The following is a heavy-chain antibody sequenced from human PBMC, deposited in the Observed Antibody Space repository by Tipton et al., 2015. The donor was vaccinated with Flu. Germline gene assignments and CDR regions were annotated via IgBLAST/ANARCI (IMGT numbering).Heavy chain of an antibody. V-gene: IGHV4-4*09. Sequence: LRLSCTVSGGSIGSYYWNWIRQPPGKGLEWIGYIYNSEYTKYNPSLKSRVTISVDTSKKQFSLRLRSVTAADTAVYYCARLEVVVGATGGQGDYWGQGTLVTVSS. CDR1: GGSIGSYY. CDR3: ARLEVVVGATGGQGDY. CDR2: IYNSEYT. J-gene: IGHJ4*02. D-gene: IGHD1-26*01.